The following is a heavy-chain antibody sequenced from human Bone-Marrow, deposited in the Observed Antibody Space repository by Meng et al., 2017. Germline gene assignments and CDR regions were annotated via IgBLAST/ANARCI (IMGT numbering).Heavy chain of an antibody. J-gene: IGHJ4*02. Sequence: QVQLVECGGGLVPPGRSLRLACAASGFTFSSNGMHWVRQAAGKGLEWVAAIWYDGSKYYGDSVRGRFTISRDNSKDTLYLQMNSLRAEDTAVYYCAKDPARFDYWGQGTLVTVSS. CDR2: IWYDGSK. V-gene: IGHV3-33*06. CDR1: GFTFSSNG. CDR3: AKDPARFDY.